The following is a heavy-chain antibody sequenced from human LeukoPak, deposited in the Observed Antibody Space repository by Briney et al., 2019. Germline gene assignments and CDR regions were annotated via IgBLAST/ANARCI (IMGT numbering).Heavy chain of an antibody. CDR3: AKGDVSVTREFDY. CDR1: GFTFSSYS. CDR2: ISRSSRYI. D-gene: IGHD7-27*01. Sequence: TGGSLRLSCVASGFTFSSYSMNWVRQAPGKGLEWVSSISRSSRYIYYAESVKGRFTISRDNAKNSLYLQMNSLRAEDTAVYYCAKGDVSVTREFDYWGQGTLVTVSS. J-gene: IGHJ4*02. V-gene: IGHV3-21*01.